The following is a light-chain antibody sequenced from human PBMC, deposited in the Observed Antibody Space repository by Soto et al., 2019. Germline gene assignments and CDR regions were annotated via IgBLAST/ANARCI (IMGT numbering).Light chain of an antibody. CDR3: QSYDSSLSVV. CDR2: DNT. CDR1: SSNIGAGYD. J-gene: IGLJ2*01. Sequence: QAVVTQPPSVSGAPGQRVTISCTGSSSNIGAGYDVNWYQQLPGTAPKLLIYDNTNRPSGVPDRFSGSKSGTSASLAITGLQAEDEADYYCQSYDSSLSVVFGGGTKLTVL. V-gene: IGLV1-40*01.